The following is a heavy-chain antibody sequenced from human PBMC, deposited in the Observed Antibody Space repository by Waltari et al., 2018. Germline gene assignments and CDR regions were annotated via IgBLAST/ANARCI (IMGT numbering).Heavy chain of an antibody. CDR3: ARSGSSGGSGWWYFDL. Sequence: QVQLVQSGAEVKKPGSSVKVSCKASGGTFSSYAISWVRQAPGQGLEWMGGVIPILGTANYAQKFQGRGTITTDESTSTAYMELSSLRSEDTAVYYCARSGSSGGSGWWYFDLWGRGTLVTVSS. D-gene: IGHD5-12*01. CDR1: GGTFSSYA. J-gene: IGHJ2*01. V-gene: IGHV1-69*05. CDR2: VIPILGTA.